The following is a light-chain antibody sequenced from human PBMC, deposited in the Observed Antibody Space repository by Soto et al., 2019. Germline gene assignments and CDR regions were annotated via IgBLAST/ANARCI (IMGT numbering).Light chain of an antibody. CDR3: NSYAVSIYV. Sequence: QSVLTQPPSASWSPGQSVTISCTGTSSDVGGYKYVSWYQQHPGKAPKLILYEVSKRPSGVPDRFSGSKSGNTASLTVSRLQAEDEADYYCNSYAVSIYVFGTGTKVTVL. CDR2: EVS. CDR1: SSDVGGYKY. J-gene: IGLJ1*01. V-gene: IGLV2-8*01.